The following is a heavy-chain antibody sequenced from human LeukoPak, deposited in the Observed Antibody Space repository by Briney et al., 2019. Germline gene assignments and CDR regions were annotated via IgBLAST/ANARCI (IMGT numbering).Heavy chain of an antibody. CDR1: GYTLTGYY. D-gene: IGHD3-22*01. V-gene: IGHV1-2*02. Sequence: GASVKVSCKASGYTLTGYYMHWVRQAPGQGLEWMGWINPNCGGTNYAQKFQGRVTMTRDTSISTAYMELSRLRSDVTAVYYCASASYYYVSSGYPGYYFDYWGQGTLVTVSS. CDR2: INPNCGGT. J-gene: IGHJ4*02. CDR3: ASASYYYVSSGYPGYYFDY.